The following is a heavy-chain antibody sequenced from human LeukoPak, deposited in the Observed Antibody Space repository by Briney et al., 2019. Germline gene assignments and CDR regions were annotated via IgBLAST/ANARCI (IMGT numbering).Heavy chain of an antibody. D-gene: IGHD3-3*01. CDR2: IIPIFGTT. J-gene: IGHJ4*02. Sequence: ASVKVSCKASGGTFNSYAISWVRQAPGQGLEWMGGIIPIFGTTNYARKFRGRVTLTADKSTRTAYMELSRLRSDDTAVYYCARGRRITIFGVARSPFDYWGQGTLVTVSS. CDR1: GGTFNSYA. CDR3: ARGRRITIFGVARSPFDY. V-gene: IGHV1-69*06.